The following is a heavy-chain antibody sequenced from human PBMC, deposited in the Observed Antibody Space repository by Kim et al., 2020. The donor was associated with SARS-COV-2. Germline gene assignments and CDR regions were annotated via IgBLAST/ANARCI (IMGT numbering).Heavy chain of an antibody. Sequence: ASVKVSCKASGYTFTSYYMHWVRQAPGQRLEWMGIINPSGGSTSYAQKFQGRVTMTRDTSTSTVYMELSSLRSEDTAVYYCAREQANPYCSGGSCYPGDYWGQGTLVTVSS. J-gene: IGHJ4*02. CDR2: INPSGGST. V-gene: IGHV1-46*01. CDR3: AREQANPYCSGGSCYPGDY. D-gene: IGHD2-15*01. CDR1: GYTFTSYY.